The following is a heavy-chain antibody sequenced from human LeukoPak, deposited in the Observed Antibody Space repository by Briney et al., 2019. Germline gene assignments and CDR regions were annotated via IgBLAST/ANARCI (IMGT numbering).Heavy chain of an antibody. V-gene: IGHV3-74*01. CDR1: GFTFSTYR. Sequence: PGGSLRLSCAASGFTFSTYRMHWVRQAAGKGLVWVSRIDSDGTTSYADSVKGRFTISRDNARDTLYLQMNSLRAEDTAVYYCAKGISYYYYYGMDVWGQGTTVTVSS. CDR3: AKGISYYYYYGMDV. J-gene: IGHJ6*02. CDR2: IDSDGTT. D-gene: IGHD2-2*01.